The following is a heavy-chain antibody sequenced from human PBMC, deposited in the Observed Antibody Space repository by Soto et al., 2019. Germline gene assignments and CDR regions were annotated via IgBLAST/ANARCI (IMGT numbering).Heavy chain of an antibody. V-gene: IGHV3-74*01. CDR1: GFTFANHW. CDR2: VISDGNTI. CDR3: ATAEVDH. J-gene: IGHJ5*02. Sequence: GGSLRLSCAASGFTFANHWMHWVRQAPGKGLEWVSRVISDGNTIDYADSVKGRFTVSRDNAKNTLYLQMNSLRAEDTAVYYCATAEVDHWGPGTLVTVSS.